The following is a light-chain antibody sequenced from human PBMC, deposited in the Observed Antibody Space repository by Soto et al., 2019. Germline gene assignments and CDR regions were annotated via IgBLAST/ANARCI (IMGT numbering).Light chain of an antibody. J-gene: IGKJ5*01. CDR2: EVS. V-gene: IGKV2D-29*02. CDR1: QSLLHITGETF. CDR3: MQSTQLPRT. Sequence: DVVMTQTPLSLSVAPGQPASISCKSSQSLLHITGETFLFGYLQKPGQSPQLLIYEVSTRVSGVPDRFSGSRSGTDFTVEISRVETDDGGIYYCMQSTQLPRTVGQGKRLGIE.